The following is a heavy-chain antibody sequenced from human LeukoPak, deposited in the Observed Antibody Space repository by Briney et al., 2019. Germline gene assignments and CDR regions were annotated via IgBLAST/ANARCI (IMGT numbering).Heavy chain of an antibody. CDR3: ARSRSVSVAGTDYYYYYGMDV. V-gene: IGHV1-3*01. CDR2: INAGNGNT. J-gene: IGHJ6*04. Sequence: ASAKVSCKASGYTFTSYAMHWVRQAPGQRLEWMGWINAGNGNTKYSQKFQGRVTITRDTSASTAYMELSSLRSEDTAVYYCARSRSVSVAGTDYYYYYGMDVWGKGTTVTVSS. CDR1: GYTFTSYA. D-gene: IGHD1-1*01.